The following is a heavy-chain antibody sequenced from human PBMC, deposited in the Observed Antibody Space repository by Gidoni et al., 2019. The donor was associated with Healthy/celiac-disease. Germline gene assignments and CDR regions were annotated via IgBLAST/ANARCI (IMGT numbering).Heavy chain of an antibody. J-gene: IGHJ4*02. D-gene: IGHD6-19*01. V-gene: IGHV2-5*02. CDR1: GFPLSTSGVG. CDR3: AHRSSLGYSSGWYPFDY. CDR2: IYCDDDK. Sequence: QITLKESGPTLVKPTQTLTLTCTFSGFPLSTSGVGVGWLRQPPGKALEWLALIYCDDDKRYSPSLKSRLTITKDTSKHQVVLTMTNMDPVDTATYYCAHRSSLGYSSGWYPFDYWGQGTLVTVSS.